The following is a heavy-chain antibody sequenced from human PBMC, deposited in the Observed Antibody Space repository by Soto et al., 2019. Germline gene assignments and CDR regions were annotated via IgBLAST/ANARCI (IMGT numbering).Heavy chain of an antibody. V-gene: IGHV1-69*01. CDR2: IIPIFGTA. CDR1: GGTFSSYA. J-gene: IGHJ4*02. CDR3: SRGDGYNVGLSPY. Sequence: QVQLVQSGAEVKKPGSSVKVSRKASGGTFSSYAISWVRQAPGHGLEWMGGIIPIFGTANYAQKFQGRVTITADESTSTAYMERSSLRSEDTALYYCSRGDGYNVGLSPYWGQGTLVTVSS. D-gene: IGHD5-12*01.